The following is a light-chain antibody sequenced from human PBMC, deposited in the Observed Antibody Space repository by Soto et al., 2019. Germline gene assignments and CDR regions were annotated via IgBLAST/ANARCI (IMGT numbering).Light chain of an antibody. CDR2: DVS. Sequence: QSVLTQPASVSGSPGQSITISCTGTSSDVGDYNYVSWYQQHPGKAPKLMIYDVSYRPSGVSNHFSGSKSGNTASLTISGLQVEDEADYYCSSYTSSSTGVFGTGTKVTVL. CDR3: SSYTSSSTGV. CDR1: SSDVGDYNY. J-gene: IGLJ1*01. V-gene: IGLV2-14*01.